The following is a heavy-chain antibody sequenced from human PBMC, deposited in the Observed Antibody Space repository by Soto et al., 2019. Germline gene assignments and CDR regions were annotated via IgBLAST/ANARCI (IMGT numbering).Heavy chain of an antibody. CDR3: ARARAAPYYYYGMDV. Sequence: ASGKVSCKASGYTFTSYTMHWVRQAPGQRLEWMGWINAGNGNTKCSQKFQDRVTMTRDTSASTVYMELRSLRSDDTAVYYCARARAAPYYYYGMDVWGQGTRVTVSS. V-gene: IGHV1-3*01. J-gene: IGHJ6*02. CDR2: INAGNGNT. D-gene: IGHD2-15*01. CDR1: GYTFTSYT.